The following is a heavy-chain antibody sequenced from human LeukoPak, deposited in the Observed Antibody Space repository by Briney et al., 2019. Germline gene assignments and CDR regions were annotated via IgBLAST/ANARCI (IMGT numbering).Heavy chain of an antibody. J-gene: IGHJ4*02. CDR1: GFTFSSYA. D-gene: IGHD3-10*01. V-gene: IGHV3-23*01. CDR2: ICGSGGST. Sequence: GGSLRLSCAASGFTFSSYAMSWVRQAPGKGLEWVSAICGSGGSTYYADSVKGRFTISRDNSKNTVYLQMNSLRAEDTAVYYCAKSMVRGVITPDYWGQGTLVTVSS. CDR3: AKSMVRGVITPDY.